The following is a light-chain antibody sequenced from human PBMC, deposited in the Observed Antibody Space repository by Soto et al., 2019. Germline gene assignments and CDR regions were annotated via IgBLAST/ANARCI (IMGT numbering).Light chain of an antibody. CDR3: QQYNNWPLYT. V-gene: IGKV3-15*01. J-gene: IGKJ2*01. CDR1: QSVSSN. Sequence: EIVMTQSPATLSVSLGKRATLSCRASQSVSSNLAWYQQKPGQAPRLLIYGASTRATGIPARFSGSGSGTEFTLTISSLQSEDFAVYYCQQYNNWPLYTFGQGTKLEIK. CDR2: GAS.